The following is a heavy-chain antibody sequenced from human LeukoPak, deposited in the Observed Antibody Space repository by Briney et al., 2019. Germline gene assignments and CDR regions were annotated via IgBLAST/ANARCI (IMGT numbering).Heavy chain of an antibody. Sequence: PSETLSLTCTVSGGSISSSSYYWGWIRQPPGKGLEWIGSIYYSGSTYYNPSLKSRVTISVDTSKNQFSLKLSSVTAADTAVYYCAVPKSGIAAAGDAFDIWGQGTMVTVSS. J-gene: IGHJ3*02. CDR2: IYYSGST. CDR3: AVPKSGIAAAGDAFDI. CDR1: GGSISSSSYY. V-gene: IGHV4-39*07. D-gene: IGHD6-13*01.